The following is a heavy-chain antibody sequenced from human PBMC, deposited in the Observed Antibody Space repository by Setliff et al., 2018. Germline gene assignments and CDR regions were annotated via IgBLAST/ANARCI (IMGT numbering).Heavy chain of an antibody. CDR3: ARLYYDYVWGSYRLYYYCGMDV. J-gene: IGHJ6*02. CDR2: MNPNSGNT. V-gene: IGHV1-8*02. Sequence: ASVKVSCKASGYTFTSYDINWVRQATGQGLEWMGWMNPNSGNTGYAQKFQGRVTMTRNTSISTAYMELSSLRSEDPAVYYCARLYYDYVWGSYRLYYYCGMDVWGQGTTVTVSS. CDR1: GYTFTSYD. D-gene: IGHD3-16*02.